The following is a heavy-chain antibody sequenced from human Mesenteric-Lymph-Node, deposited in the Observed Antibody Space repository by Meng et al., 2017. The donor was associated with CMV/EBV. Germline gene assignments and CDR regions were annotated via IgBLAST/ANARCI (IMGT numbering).Heavy chain of an antibody. CDR2: INQAGSER. CDR3: AMNKRAKDLNLDY. D-gene: IGHD1/OR15-1a*01. Sequence: GESLKISCAASGFTFSSYWMSWVRQAPGKGLEWVANINQAGSERYYVDSVKGRFTISRDNAKNTLYLQMNSLRAEDTAVYYCAMNKRAKDLNLDYWGQGTLVTVSS. V-gene: IGHV3-7*01. CDR1: GFTFSSYW. J-gene: IGHJ4*02.